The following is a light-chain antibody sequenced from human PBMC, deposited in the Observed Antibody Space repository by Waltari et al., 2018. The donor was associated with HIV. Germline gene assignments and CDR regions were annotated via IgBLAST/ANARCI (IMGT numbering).Light chain of an antibody. J-gene: IGKJ4*01. CDR3: RQSYSIPPT. V-gene: IGKV1-39*01. CDR1: QTISRF. CDR2: AAS. Sequence: DIQMTQSPSSLSASMGDRVTITCRASQTISRFLNWYQQKLGKAPKLLIYAASSLQSGVPSRFSGSGSGTDFTLTISNLQPEDFATYYCRQSYSIPPTFGGGTKVEI.